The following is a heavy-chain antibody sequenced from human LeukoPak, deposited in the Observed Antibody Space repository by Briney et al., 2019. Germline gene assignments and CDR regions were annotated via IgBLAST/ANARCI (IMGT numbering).Heavy chain of an antibody. D-gene: IGHD3-3*01. V-gene: IGHV3-30*01. J-gene: IGHJ6*03. CDR3: ASGESYMDV. CDR1: GFTFSSYA. CDR2: ISYDGSNK. Sequence: GGSLRLSCAASGFTFSSYAMHWVRQAPGKGLEWVAVISYDGSNKYYADSVKGRFTISRDNSKNTLYLQMNSLRAEDTAVYYCASGESYMDVWGKGSTVTVSS.